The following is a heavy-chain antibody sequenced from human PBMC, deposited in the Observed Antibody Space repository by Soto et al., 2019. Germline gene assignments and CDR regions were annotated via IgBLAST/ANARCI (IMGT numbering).Heavy chain of an antibody. CDR2: ISGSGAGT. D-gene: IGHD3-3*01. CDR3: AKGPTIFGAVISFDYYYGMYV. V-gene: IGHV3-23*01. J-gene: IGHJ6*02. Sequence: GGSLRLSCTASGFTFSSSAMSWVLQAPGRXLEWVSGISGSGAGTYYADSVKGRFTISRDNSKNTLYLQMSGLRAEDTAVYYCAKGPTIFGAVISFDYYYGMYVWGQGTPVTVSS. CDR1: GFTFSSSA.